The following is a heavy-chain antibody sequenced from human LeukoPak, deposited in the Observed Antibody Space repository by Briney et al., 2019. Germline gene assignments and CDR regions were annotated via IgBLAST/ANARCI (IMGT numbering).Heavy chain of an antibody. Sequence: PGGSLRLSCAASGFTFSSYWMHWVRQAPGKGLVWVSRINSDGSSTIYYADSVRGRFTISRDNAKNSLYLQINSLRDEDTAVYYCARETVGLDYWGQGTLVTVSS. V-gene: IGHV3-48*02. CDR3: ARETVGLDY. J-gene: IGHJ4*02. CDR2: INSDGSSTI. CDR1: GFTFSSYW. D-gene: IGHD4-23*01.